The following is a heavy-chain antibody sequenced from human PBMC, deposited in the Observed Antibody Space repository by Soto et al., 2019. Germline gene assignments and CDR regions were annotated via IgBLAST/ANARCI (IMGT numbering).Heavy chain of an antibody. V-gene: IGHV1-69*02. CDR2: IIPILGIA. CDR3: ARGYSSSWSIWFDP. CDR1: GGTFSSYT. D-gene: IGHD6-13*01. Sequence: QVQLVQSGAEVKKPGSSVKVSCTASGGTFSSYTISWVRQAPGQGLEWMGRIIPILGIANYAQKFQGRVTITADKSTSTAYMELSILRSEHTAVYYCARGYSSSWSIWFDPWGQGTLVTVSS. J-gene: IGHJ5*02.